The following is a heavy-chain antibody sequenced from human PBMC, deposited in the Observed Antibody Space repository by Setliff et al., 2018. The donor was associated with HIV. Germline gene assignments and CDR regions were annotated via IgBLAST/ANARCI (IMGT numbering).Heavy chain of an antibody. CDR2: IHTSGTT. J-gene: IGHJ6*03. CDR3: AREYYRSDGYYSGWKYYYMDV. CDR1: GDSSSNDY. Sequence: SETLSLTCTVSGDSSSNDYWTWVRQPPGKGLEWVGNIHTSGTTKYNPSLNSRVTISVDMSKSQFSLRLSSVTAADTAMYYCAREYYRSDGYYSGWKYYYMDVWGKGTTVTVSS. D-gene: IGHD3-3*01. V-gene: IGHV4-4*08.